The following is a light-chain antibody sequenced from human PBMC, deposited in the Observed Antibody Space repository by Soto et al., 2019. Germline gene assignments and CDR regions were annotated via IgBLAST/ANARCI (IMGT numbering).Light chain of an antibody. J-gene: IGKJ1*01. Sequence: PGDRATLSCRASQGVNSNYLAWYQRKPGQAPRLLIYGASNRATDIPYRFSASGSGTDFTLTITRLEAEDFAVYYCQQYDSTAPSFGQGTKVEVK. CDR2: GAS. CDR1: QGVNSNY. V-gene: IGKV3-20*01. CDR3: QQYDSTAPS.